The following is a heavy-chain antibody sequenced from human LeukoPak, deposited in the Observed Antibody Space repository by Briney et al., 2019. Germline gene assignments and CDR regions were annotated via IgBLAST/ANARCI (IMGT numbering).Heavy chain of an antibody. V-gene: IGHV4-34*01. Sequence: PSETLSLTCAVYGGSFSGYYWSWIRQPPGKGLDWIGEINHSGTTNYNPSLKSRVTISVDTSKNQFSPKLSSVTAADTAVYYCARHYGPWGQGTLVTVSS. D-gene: IGHD3-16*01. J-gene: IGHJ5*02. CDR3: ARHYGP. CDR1: GGSFSGYY. CDR2: INHSGTT.